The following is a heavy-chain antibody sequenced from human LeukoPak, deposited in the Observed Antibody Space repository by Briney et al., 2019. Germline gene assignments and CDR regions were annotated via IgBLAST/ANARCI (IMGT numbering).Heavy chain of an antibody. V-gene: IGHV1-2*02. D-gene: IGHD6-6*01. CDR1: GYTFTGYS. Sequence: GASVKVSCKASGYTFTGYSMHWVRQAPGQGLEWMAWINPNSGGTNYAQKFQGRVTVTRDTSISTAYMELGRLRPDDTAVYYCARVPRDYSSSSGFDPWGQGTLVTVSS. J-gene: IGHJ5*02. CDR2: INPNSGGT. CDR3: ARVPRDYSSSSGFDP.